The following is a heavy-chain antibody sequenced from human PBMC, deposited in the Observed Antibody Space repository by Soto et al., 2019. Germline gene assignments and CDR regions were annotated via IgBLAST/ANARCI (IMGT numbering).Heavy chain of an antibody. CDR3: ASSLLTPFDY. J-gene: IGHJ4*02. D-gene: IGHD7-27*01. CDR1: GFTFSSYW. V-gene: IGHV3-74*01. Sequence: EVQLVESGGGLVQPGGSLRLSCAASGFTFSSYWMHWVRQAPGKGLGWVSRINSDGSSTSFADSVKGRFTISRDNAKNTLYLQMNSLRAEDTAVYYCASSLLTPFDYWDQGTLVTVSS. CDR2: INSDGSST.